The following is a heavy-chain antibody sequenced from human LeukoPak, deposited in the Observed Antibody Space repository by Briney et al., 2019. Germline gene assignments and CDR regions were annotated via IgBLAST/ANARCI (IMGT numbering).Heavy chain of an antibody. V-gene: IGHV4-34*01. Sequence: SETLSLTCAVYGGSFSGYYWSWLRQPPGKGLEWIGEINHSGSTNYNPSLKSRVTISVDTSKNQFPLKLSSVTAADTAVYYCARKRGSTRSFDYWGQGTLVTVSS. CDR2: INHSGST. J-gene: IGHJ4*02. CDR1: GGSFSGYY. CDR3: ARKRGSTRSFDY. D-gene: IGHD2-2*01.